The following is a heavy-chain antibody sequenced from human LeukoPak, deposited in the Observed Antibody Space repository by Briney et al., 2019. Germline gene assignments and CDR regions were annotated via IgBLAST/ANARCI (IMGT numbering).Heavy chain of an antibody. Sequence: ASVKVSCKASGGTFSSYAISWVRQAPGQGLEWMGGIIPIFGTANYAQEFQGRVTITADESTSTAYMELSSLRSEDTAVYYCARASRPFSSGYYWTFDYWGQGTLVTVSS. J-gene: IGHJ4*02. V-gene: IGHV1-69*13. CDR1: GGTFSSYA. D-gene: IGHD3-22*01. CDR3: ARASRPFSSGYYWTFDY. CDR2: IIPIFGTA.